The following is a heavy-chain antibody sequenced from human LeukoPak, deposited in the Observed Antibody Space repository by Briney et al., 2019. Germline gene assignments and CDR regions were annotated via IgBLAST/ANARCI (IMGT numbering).Heavy chain of an antibody. V-gene: IGHV4-31*03. CDR3: ARDQGGSYFGTFDY. CDR1: GGSFSSGGYY. J-gene: IGHJ4*02. Sequence: SETLSLTCTVSGGSFSSGGYYWSWIRQHPGKGLEWMGYIYYSGSTYYNPSLKSRVTISVDTSKKQFSLKLSSVTAADTAVYYCARDQGGSYFGTFDYWGQGTLVTVSS. CDR2: IYYSGST. D-gene: IGHD1-26*01.